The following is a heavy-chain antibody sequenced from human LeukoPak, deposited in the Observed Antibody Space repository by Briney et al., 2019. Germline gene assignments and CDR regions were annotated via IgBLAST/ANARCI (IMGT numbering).Heavy chain of an antibody. CDR1: GGSISSGSYY. CDR2: FYSGSM. CDR3: ARGNGDSASTD. V-gene: IGHV4-61*02. Sequence: SETLSLTCTVSGGSISSGSYYWNWIRQPAGKGLEWIGRFYSGSMDYNPSLKSRVTISVDTSKNQFSLRLSSVTAADTAVYYCARGNGDSASTDWGQGTLVTVSS. D-gene: IGHD5-12*01. J-gene: IGHJ4*02.